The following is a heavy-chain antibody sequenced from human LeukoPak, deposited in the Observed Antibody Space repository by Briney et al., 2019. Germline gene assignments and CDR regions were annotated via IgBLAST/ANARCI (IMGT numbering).Heavy chain of an antibody. CDR1: GGSISSSSYY. Sequence: SETLSLTRTVSGGSISSSSYYWGWIRQPPGKGLEWIGSIYYSGSTYYNPSLMSRVTISVDTSKNQFSLKLSSVTAADTAVYYCLSSSSSVNWGQGTLVTVSS. D-gene: IGHD6-13*01. J-gene: IGHJ4*02. CDR2: IYYSGST. CDR3: LSSSSSVN. V-gene: IGHV4-39*01.